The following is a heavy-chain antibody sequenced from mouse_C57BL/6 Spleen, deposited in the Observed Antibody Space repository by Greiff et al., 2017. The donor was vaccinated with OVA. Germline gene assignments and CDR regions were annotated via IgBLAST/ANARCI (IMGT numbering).Heavy chain of an antibody. V-gene: IGHV8-8*01. CDR3: ARVYDGYLSWFAY. J-gene: IGHJ3*01. CDR2: IWWDDDK. Sequence: QVTLKVCGPGILQPSQTLSLTCSFSGFSLSTFGMGVGWIRQPSGKGLEWLAHIWWDDDKYYNPAMKSRLTISKDTSKNQVFLKIANVDTADTATYYCARVYDGYLSWFAYWGQGTLVTVSA. CDR1: GFSLSTFGMG. D-gene: IGHD2-3*01.